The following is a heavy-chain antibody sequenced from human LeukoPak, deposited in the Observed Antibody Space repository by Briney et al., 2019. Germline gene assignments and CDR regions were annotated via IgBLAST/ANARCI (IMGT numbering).Heavy chain of an antibody. Sequence: SETLSLTCTVSAYSISSDYYWGWIRQPPGKGLEWIGSIYHSGSTYYNPSLKSRVTISVDTSKNQFSLKLSSVTAADTAVYYCARGGYSSSSRRLLNWFDPWGQGTLVTASS. CDR1: AYSISSDYY. CDR3: ARGGYSSSSRRLLNWFDP. J-gene: IGHJ5*02. D-gene: IGHD6-6*01. CDR2: IYHSGST. V-gene: IGHV4-38-2*02.